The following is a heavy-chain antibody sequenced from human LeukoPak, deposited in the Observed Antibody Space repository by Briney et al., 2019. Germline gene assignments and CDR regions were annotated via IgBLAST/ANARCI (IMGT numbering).Heavy chain of an antibody. Sequence: GRSLRLSCAASGFTFSSYGMRWVRQAPGKGLEWVAVISYDGSNKYYADSVKGRFTISRDNSKNTLYLQMNSLRAEDTAVYYCAAGYDLDYWGQGTLVTVSS. V-gene: IGHV3-30*03. CDR3: AAGYDLDY. CDR1: GFTFSSYG. D-gene: IGHD5-12*01. J-gene: IGHJ4*02. CDR2: ISYDGSNK.